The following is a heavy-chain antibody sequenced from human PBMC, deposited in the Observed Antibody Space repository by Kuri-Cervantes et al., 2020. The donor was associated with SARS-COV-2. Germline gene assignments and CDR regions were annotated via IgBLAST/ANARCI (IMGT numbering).Heavy chain of an antibody. D-gene: IGHD2-21*02. V-gene: IGHV3-30-3*01. Sequence: GGSLRLSCAASGFTFSSYAMHWVRQAPGKGLEGVAVISYDGSNKYYADSVKGRFTISRDNSKNALYLQMNSLRAEDTAVYYCARGPHTVVVTAMGYFDYWGQGTLVTVSS. CDR1: GFTFSSYA. CDR3: ARGPHTVVVTAMGYFDY. J-gene: IGHJ4*02. CDR2: ISYDGSNK.